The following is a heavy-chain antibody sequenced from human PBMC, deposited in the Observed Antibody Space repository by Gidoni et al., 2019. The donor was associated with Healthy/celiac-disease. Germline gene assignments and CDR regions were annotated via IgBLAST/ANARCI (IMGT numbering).Heavy chain of an antibody. D-gene: IGHD6-13*01. CDR2: INHSGST. J-gene: IGHJ1*01. CDR1: GGSFSGYY. V-gene: IGHV4-34*01. CDR3: ARGRRDPSFGAAAGTGYFQH. Sequence: QVQLQQWGAGLLQPSETLSLTCAVYGGSFSGYYCSWIRQPPGQGLEWIGEINHSGSTNYNPSLKSRVTISVDTSKNQFSLKLSSVTAADTAVYYCARGRRDPSFGAAAGTGYFQHWGQGTLVTVSS.